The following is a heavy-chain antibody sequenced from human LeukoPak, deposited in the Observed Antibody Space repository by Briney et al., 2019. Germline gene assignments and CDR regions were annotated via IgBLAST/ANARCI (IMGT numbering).Heavy chain of an antibody. CDR2: IYHSGST. CDR1: GYSISSGYY. J-gene: IGHJ4*02. CDR3: ARNSGPVAGTSPPFDY. Sequence: SETLSLTCTVSGYSISSGYYWGWIRQPPGKGLEWIGSIYHSGSTYYNPSLKSRVTISVDTSKNQFSLKLSSVTAADTAVYYCARNSGPVAGTSPPFDYWGQGTLVTVSS. D-gene: IGHD6-19*01. V-gene: IGHV4-38-2*02.